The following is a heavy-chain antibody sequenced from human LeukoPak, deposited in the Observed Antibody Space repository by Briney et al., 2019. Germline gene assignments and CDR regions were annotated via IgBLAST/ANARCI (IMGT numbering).Heavy chain of an antibody. CDR2: IYYSGST. CDR3: ARSQPSSAAGSSWFLSWFDP. Sequence: PSETLSLTCTVSGGAISSSSYYGGWIRQSPGKGLEWIGNIYYSGSTYYNPSLKSRVTISIDTSKNQFSLKLNSVTAADTAVYYCARSQPSSAAGSSWFLSWFDPWGQGTLVTVSS. CDR1: GGAISSSSYY. V-gene: IGHV4-39*07. D-gene: IGHD6-13*01. J-gene: IGHJ5*02.